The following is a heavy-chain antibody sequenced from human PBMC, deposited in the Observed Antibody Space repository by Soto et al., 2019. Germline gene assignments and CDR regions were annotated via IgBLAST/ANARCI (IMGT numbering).Heavy chain of an antibody. Sequence: GGSLRLSCAASGFTFSSYAMSWVRQAPGKGLEWVSAISGSGGSTYYADSVKGRFTISRDNSKNTLYLQMNSLRAEDTAVYYCAKDRCVLVVAATRNYFDYWRQGTLVTVSS. V-gene: IGHV3-23*01. J-gene: IGHJ4*02. CDR3: AKDRCVLVVAATRNYFDY. CDR2: ISGSGGST. CDR1: GFTFSSYA. D-gene: IGHD2-15*01.